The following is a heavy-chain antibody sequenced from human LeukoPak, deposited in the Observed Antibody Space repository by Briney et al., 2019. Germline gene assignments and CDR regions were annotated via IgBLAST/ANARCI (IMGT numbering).Heavy chain of an antibody. J-gene: IGHJ4*02. Sequence: GGSLRLSCAASGFTFSNAWMNWVRQVPGKGLEWVGRSRNKANSYTTEYAASVKGRFTISRDDSKSSLYLHMSSLKTEDTAVYFCTRNIYHGSRYFSDYWGQGTLVTVSS. V-gene: IGHV3-72*01. CDR1: GFTFSNAW. D-gene: IGHD3-22*01. CDR3: TRNIYHGSRYFSDY. CDR2: SRNKANSYTT.